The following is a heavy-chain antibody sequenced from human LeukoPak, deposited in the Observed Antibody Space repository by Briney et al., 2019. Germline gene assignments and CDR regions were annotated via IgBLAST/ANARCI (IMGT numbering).Heavy chain of an antibody. CDR2: ISAEGRT. Sequence: GGSLRLSCTASGLNIVKYAMHWVRQRPGKGLEWVGVISAEGRTDHADSVRGRFTISRDNSKESLFLQMTSLRDEDTALYYCATWAFYHDLDVWGQGTTVTVSS. CDR3: ATWAFYHDLDV. V-gene: IGHV3-43*02. D-gene: IGHD3-16*01. CDR1: GLNIVKYA. J-gene: IGHJ6*02.